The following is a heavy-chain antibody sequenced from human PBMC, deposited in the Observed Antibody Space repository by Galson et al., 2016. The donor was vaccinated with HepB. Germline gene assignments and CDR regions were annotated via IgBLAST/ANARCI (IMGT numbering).Heavy chain of an antibody. J-gene: IGHJ4*02. CDR3: ARDDYGTFDY. Sequence: SLRLSCAASGFRFSSYAMHWVRQAPGEGLEWVAVVWYDGSKTYYADSVTGRFTISRDNSKNTLCLQMNSLRAEDTGIYYCARDDYGTFDYWGQGTLVTVSS. V-gene: IGHV3-33*01. CDR1: GFRFSSYA. D-gene: IGHD4-17*01. CDR2: VWYDGSKT.